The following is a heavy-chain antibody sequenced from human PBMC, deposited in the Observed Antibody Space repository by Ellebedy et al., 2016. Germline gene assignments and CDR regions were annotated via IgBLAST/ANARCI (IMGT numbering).Heavy chain of an antibody. CDR3: ARDRGDIVVFDY. J-gene: IGHJ4*02. Sequence: GESLKISXAASGFTVSSNYMNWVRQAPGKGLEWVSSISSSSSYIYYADSVKGRFTISRDNAKNSLYLQMNSLRAEDTAVYYCARDRGDIVVFDYWGQGTLVTVSS. D-gene: IGHD2-2*01. CDR2: ISSSSSYI. V-gene: IGHV3-21*01. CDR1: GFTVSSNY.